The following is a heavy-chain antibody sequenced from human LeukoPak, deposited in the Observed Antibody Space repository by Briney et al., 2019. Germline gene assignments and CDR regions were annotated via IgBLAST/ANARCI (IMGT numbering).Heavy chain of an antibody. J-gene: IGHJ4*02. CDR1: GYTFTSYD. CDR2: MNPNSGNT. Sequence: GESLKISCKASGYTFTSYDINWVRQATGQGLEWMGWMNPNSGNTGYAQKFQGRVTMTRNTSISTAYMELSSLRSEDTAVYYCARVRGTYSSGWYWEYTDYWGQGTLVTVSS. CDR3: ARVRGTYSSGWYWEYTDY. D-gene: IGHD6-19*01. V-gene: IGHV1-8*01.